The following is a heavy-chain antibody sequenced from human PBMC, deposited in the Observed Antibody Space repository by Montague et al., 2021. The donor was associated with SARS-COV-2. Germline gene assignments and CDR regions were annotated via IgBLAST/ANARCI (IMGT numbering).Heavy chain of an antibody. CDR2: IYSGGST. CDR3: AARADYYYGMDV. V-gene: IGHV3-66*01. CDR1: GFTVSSNN. J-gene: IGHJ6*02. Sequence: SLRLSCAASGFTVSSNNMSWVRQAPGKGLEWVSVIYSGGSTRYADSVKGRFTIPRDKSNYTLYLQMNSLRAEDTAVYYCAARADYYYGMDVWGQGTTVAVSS.